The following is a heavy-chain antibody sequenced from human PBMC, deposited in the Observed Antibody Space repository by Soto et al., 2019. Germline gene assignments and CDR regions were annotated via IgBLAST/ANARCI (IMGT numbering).Heavy chain of an antibody. J-gene: IGHJ4*02. CDR3: ASASIEMATSDY. CDR2: IIPILDIA. CDR1: GGTFSSYT. Sequence: QVQLVQSGAEVKKPGSSVKVSCKASGGTFSSYTISWVRQAPGQGLEWMGRIIPILDIANYAQKLQGRVTITADKSTSTAYMELSSLRSEDTAVYYGASASIEMATSDYWGQGTLVTVSS. D-gene: IGHD5-12*01. V-gene: IGHV1-69*02.